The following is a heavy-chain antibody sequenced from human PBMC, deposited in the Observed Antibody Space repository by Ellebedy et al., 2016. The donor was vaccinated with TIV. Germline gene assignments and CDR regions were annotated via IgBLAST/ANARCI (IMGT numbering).Heavy chain of an antibody. CDR3: ARGFRFGMDV. Sequence: GESLKISCAASGFTVNNNYMSWVRQAPGKGLEWLSVIYSDAATYYADSVKGRFTISRDNSKNTLYLQMNSLRAEDTAVYYCARGFRFGMDVWGQGTTVTVSS. V-gene: IGHV3-66*01. D-gene: IGHD3-10*01. J-gene: IGHJ6*02. CDR1: GFTVNNNY. CDR2: IYSDAAT.